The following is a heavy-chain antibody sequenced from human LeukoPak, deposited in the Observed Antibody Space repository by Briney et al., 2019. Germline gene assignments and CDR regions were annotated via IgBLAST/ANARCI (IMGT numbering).Heavy chain of an antibody. CDR2: ISGLSSYI. CDR1: GFTFSDYD. J-gene: IGHJ4*02. Sequence: GGSLRLSCSASGFTFSDYDMNWVRQAPGKGLEWVSSISGLSSYILRGVSEGPVQHLQRQCQELTYLQMNSLGAEDTATYYCGRAFPPLRTSSAGDLWGQGILVTVSS. V-gene: IGHV3-21*01. D-gene: IGHD3-16*01. CDR3: GRAFPPLRTSSAGDL.